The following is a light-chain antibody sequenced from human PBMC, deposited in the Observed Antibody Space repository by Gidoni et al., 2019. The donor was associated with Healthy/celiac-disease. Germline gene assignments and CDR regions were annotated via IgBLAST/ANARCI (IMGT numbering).Light chain of an antibody. Sequence: DIVLTQSPDSLAVSLGERATSNCKSSQSVLYSSNNKNYLDWYQQKPGQPPQLLIYWSSTRESGVPDRFSGSGSGTDFTLTISSLQAEDVAVYYCQQYSSTPPTFXQXTKVEIK. V-gene: IGKV4-1*01. J-gene: IGKJ1*01. CDR1: QSVLYSSNNKNY. CDR3: QQYSSTPPT. CDR2: WSS.